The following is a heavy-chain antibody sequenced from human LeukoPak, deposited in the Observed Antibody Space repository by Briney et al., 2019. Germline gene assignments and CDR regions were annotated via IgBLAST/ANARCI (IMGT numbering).Heavy chain of an antibody. CDR3: AKLKGPYGDPNDAFDI. D-gene: IGHD4-17*01. CDR1: GFTFSSYA. V-gene: IGHV3-23*01. Sequence: GGSLRLSCAASGFTFSSYAMSWVRQAPGKRLEWVSTISGSGGSTYYADSVKGRFTVSRDNSKNTLYLQMNTLRAEDTAVYYCAKLKGPYGDPNDAFDIWGQGTMVTVSP. J-gene: IGHJ3*02. CDR2: ISGSGGST.